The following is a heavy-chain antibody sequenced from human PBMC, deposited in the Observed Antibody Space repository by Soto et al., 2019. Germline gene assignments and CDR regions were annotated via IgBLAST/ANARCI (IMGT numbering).Heavy chain of an antibody. D-gene: IGHD2-15*01. J-gene: IGHJ6*02. Sequence: GASVKVSCKASGFTFSSYAISWARQAPGQRLEWMGWISGYNGNTNYAQKLQGRVTMSTDTSRSTAYMELRSLRSDDTAVYYCARDLEDIVVNRSPYGMDVWGQGTTVTVSS. CDR3: ARDLEDIVVNRSPYGMDV. V-gene: IGHV1-18*01. CDR2: ISGYNGNT. CDR1: GFTFSSYA.